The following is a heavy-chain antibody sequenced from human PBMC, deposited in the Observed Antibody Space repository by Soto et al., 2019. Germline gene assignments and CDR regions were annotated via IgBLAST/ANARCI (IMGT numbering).Heavy chain of an antibody. V-gene: IGHV3-66*01. J-gene: IGHJ6*02. CDR3: ARDPQVLLWFGESSGGMDV. D-gene: IGHD3-10*01. CDR2: IYSGGST. CDR1: GFTVSSNY. Sequence: EVQLVESGGGLVQPGGSLRLSCAASGFTVSSNYMSWVRQAPGKGLEWGSVIYSGGSTYYADSVKGRFTISRDNSKNTLYLQMNSLRAEDTAVYYCARDPQVLLWFGESSGGMDVWGQGTTVTVSS.